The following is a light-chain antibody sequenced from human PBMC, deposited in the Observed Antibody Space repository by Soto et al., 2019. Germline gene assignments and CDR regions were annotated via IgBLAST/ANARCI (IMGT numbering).Light chain of an antibody. Sequence: QSVLTQPRSVSGSPGQSVTISCTGTSGDVGGSDYVSWYQQLPGKAHKIMIYYVNRRPSGVPDRFSGSKSGNTASLTISGLQAEDEADYYCWSYAGSNSLFGGGTKLTVL. CDR3: WSYAGSNSL. CDR2: YVN. V-gene: IGLV2-11*01. CDR1: SGDVGGSDY. J-gene: IGLJ2*01.